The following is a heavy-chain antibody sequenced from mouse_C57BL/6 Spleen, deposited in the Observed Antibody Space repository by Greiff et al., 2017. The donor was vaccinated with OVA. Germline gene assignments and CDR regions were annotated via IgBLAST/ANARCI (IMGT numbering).Heavy chain of an antibody. CDR3: ARSLTGTNAMDY. V-gene: IGHV1-82*01. D-gene: IGHD4-1*01. Sequence: VQLQQSGPELVQPGASVKISCKASGYAFSSSWMNWVQQRPGKGLEWIGRIYPGDGDTNYNGKFKGKATLTADKSSSTAYMQLSSLTSEDSAVYFCARSLTGTNAMDYWGQGTSVTVSS. J-gene: IGHJ4*01. CDR2: IYPGDGDT. CDR1: GYAFSSSW.